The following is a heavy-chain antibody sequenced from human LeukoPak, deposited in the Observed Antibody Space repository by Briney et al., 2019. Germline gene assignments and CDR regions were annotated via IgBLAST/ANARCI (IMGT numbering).Heavy chain of an antibody. V-gene: IGHV1-18*01. CDR3: ARATDYIWGSYDY. Sequence: ASVKVSCKDSGYTFTSYGISWVRQAPGQGLEWMGWISAYNGNTNYAQKLQGRVTMTRDTSTSTVYMELSSLRSEDTAVYYCARATDYIWGSYDYWGQGTLVTVSS. J-gene: IGHJ4*02. CDR2: ISAYNGNT. CDR1: GYTFTSYG. D-gene: IGHD3-16*01.